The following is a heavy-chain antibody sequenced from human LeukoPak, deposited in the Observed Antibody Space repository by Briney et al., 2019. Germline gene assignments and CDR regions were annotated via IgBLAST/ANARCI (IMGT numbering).Heavy chain of an antibody. CDR3: ARGGCSSTSCYAGRELNWFDP. V-gene: IGHV4-34*01. J-gene: IGHJ5*02. CDR1: GGSFSGYY. D-gene: IGHD2-2*01. Sequence: SSETLSLTCAVYGGSFSGYYWSWIRQPPGKGLEWIGEINHSGSTNYNPSLKSRVTISVDTSKNQFSLKLSSVTAADTAVYYCARGGCSSTSCYAGRELNWFDPWGQGTLVTVSS. CDR2: INHSGST.